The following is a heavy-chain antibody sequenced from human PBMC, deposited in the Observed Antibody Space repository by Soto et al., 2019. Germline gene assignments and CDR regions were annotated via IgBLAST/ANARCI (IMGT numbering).Heavy chain of an antibody. D-gene: IGHD1-1*01. CDR3: ASDRGAQTTGITSVEY. V-gene: IGHV3-11*01. J-gene: IGHJ4*02. Sequence: QVQLVQSGGGLVQPGGSLRLSCAASGFSFTDYYMSWIRQAPGRGLEWVSYIRDNSSTIYYAESVKGRFTISKDNTKKSVHLQMDSLRADDTAVYYCASDRGAQTTGITSVEYWGQGAMVTVSS. CDR1: GFSFTDYY. CDR2: IRDNSSTI.